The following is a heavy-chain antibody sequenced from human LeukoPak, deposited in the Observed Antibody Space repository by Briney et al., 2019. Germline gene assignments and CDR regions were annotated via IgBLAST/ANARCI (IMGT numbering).Heavy chain of an antibody. J-gene: IGHJ4*02. CDR3: ARLQQWLPADY. V-gene: IGHV4-39*07. Sequence: SETLSLTCIVSGGSISSSSYFWVWIRQPPGKRLEWIGSIYNSGSTYNNPSLKSRVTISVDTSKNQFSLKLSSVTAADTAVYYCARLQQWLPADYWGQGTLVTVSS. D-gene: IGHD6-19*01. CDR2: IYNSGST. CDR1: GGSISSSSYF.